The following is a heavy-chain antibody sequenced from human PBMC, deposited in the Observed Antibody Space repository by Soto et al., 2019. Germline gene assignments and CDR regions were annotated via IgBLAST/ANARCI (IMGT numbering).Heavy chain of an antibody. Sequence: LRLSCAASGFTLSSYGMHWVRQAPGKGLEWVAVISYDGSNKYYADSVKGRFTISRDNSKNTLYLQMNSLRAEDTAVYYCAKQIAVAGTWNWFDPWGQGTLVTVSS. J-gene: IGHJ5*02. CDR3: AKQIAVAGTWNWFDP. CDR2: ISYDGSNK. CDR1: GFTLSSYG. D-gene: IGHD6-19*01. V-gene: IGHV3-30*18.